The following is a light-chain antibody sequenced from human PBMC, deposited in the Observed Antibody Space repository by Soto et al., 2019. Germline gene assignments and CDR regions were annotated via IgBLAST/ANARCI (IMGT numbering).Light chain of an antibody. CDR2: GAS. J-gene: IGKJ1*01. V-gene: IGKV3-20*01. CDR1: QSVGSNY. Sequence: EIVMRQSPATLSVYNGERATLSCRASQSVGSNYLAWYQQKPGQAPRLLIYGASSRATGIPDRFSGSGSGTDFTLTISRLEPEDFAVYYCQQYGSSSWTFVQVTK. CDR3: QQYGSSSWT.